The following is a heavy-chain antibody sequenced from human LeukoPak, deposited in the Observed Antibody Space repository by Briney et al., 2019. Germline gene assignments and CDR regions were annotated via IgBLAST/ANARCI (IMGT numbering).Heavy chain of an antibody. CDR1: GCSISNYY. CDR3: ARRDCYGNSHPGG. J-gene: IGHJ4*02. V-gene: IGHV4-4*09. CDR2: IYTSGST. Sequence: SETLSLTCTVSGCSISNYYWSWIRQPPGKGLEWVGYIYTSGSTNYNPSPKRRRIITVNTNNNQYSLQQSTIPAVDTTVYYCARRDCYGNSHPGGRGQLILVT. D-gene: IGHD1/OR15-1a*01.